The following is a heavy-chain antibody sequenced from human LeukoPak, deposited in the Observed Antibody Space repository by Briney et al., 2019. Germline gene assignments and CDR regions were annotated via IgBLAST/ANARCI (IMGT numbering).Heavy chain of an antibody. CDR1: GYSISSGYH. CDR2: IYHSGST. J-gene: IGHJ4*02. V-gene: IGHV4-38-2*01. Sequence: PSETLSLTCAVSGYSISSGYHWGWIRQPPGKGLEWIGSIYHSGSTYYNPSLKSRVTISVDTSKNQFSLKLSSVTAADTAVYYCASPLLGSGSYYNDYWGQGTLVTVSS. D-gene: IGHD3-10*01. CDR3: ASPLLGSGSYYNDY.